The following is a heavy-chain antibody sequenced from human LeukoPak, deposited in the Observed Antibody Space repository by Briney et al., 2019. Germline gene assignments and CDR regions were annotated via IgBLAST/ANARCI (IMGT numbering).Heavy chain of an antibody. CDR3: ARDPASLRSYYYYYGMDV. V-gene: IGHV3-30-3*01. J-gene: IGHJ6*02. CDR2: ISYDGSNK. CDR1: GFTFSSYA. D-gene: IGHD4-17*01. Sequence: GRSLRLSCAASGFTFSSYAMHWVRQAPGKGLERVAVISYDGSNKYYADSVKGRFTISRDNSKNTLYPQMNSLRAEDTAVYYCARDPASLRSYYYYYGMDVWGQGTTVTVSS.